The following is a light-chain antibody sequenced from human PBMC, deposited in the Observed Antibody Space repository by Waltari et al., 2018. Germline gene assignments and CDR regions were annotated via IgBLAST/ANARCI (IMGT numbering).Light chain of an antibody. Sequence: NFMLTQPHPVSESPGKTVTTSCTPSSGSIASNPVQWHQRRPDSAPKTLIYEDNKRPSGVPDRFSGSIDSSSNSASLTISGLKTEDEADYYCQSFQNSQTVFGGGTKLTVL. CDR3: QSFQNSQTV. CDR2: EDN. CDR1: SGSIASNP. J-gene: IGLJ3*02. V-gene: IGLV6-57*03.